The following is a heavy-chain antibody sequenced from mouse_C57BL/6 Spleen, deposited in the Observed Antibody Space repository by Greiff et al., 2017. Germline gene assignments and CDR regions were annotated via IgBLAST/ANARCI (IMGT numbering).Heavy chain of an antibody. CDR1: GYTFTSYW. V-gene: IGHV1-55*01. D-gene: IGHD1-1*01. CDR3: AREEYYGSEEVSYFDY. J-gene: IGHJ2*01. Sequence: QVQLQQPGAELVKPGASVKMSCKASGYTFTSYWITWVKQRPGQGLEWIGDIYPGSGSTNYNEKFKSKATLTVDTSSSTAYMQLSSLTSEDSAVYYCAREEYYGSEEVSYFDYWGQGTTLTVSS. CDR2: IYPGSGST.